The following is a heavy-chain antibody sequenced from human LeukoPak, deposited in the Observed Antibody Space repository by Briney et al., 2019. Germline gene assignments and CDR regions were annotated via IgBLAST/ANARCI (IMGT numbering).Heavy chain of an antibody. D-gene: IGHD3-22*01. CDR3: ARGYYYDSSGTGDY. V-gene: IGHV3-33*01. CDR1: GFIFSSYG. CDR2: IWYDGSNK. Sequence: GGSLRLSCAASGFIFSSYGMHWVRQAPGKGLEWVAVIWYDGSNKYYADSVKGRFTISRDNSKNTLYLQMNSLRAEDTAVYYCARGYYYDSSGTGDYWGQGTLVTVSS. J-gene: IGHJ4*02.